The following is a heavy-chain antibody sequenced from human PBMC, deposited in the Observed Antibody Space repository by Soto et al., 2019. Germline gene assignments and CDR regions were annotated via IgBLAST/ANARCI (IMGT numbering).Heavy chain of an antibody. CDR2: IYYSGST. D-gene: IGHD2-15*01. Sequence: QVQLQESGPGLVKPSQTLSLTCTVSGGSISSGGYYWSWIRQHPGKGLEWIGYIYYSGSTYYNPSLTCSVTISVDTAKNQFSLKLSSVTAAATAVYYWAGYSRGNWCDPWGQGTLVTVSS. J-gene: IGHJ5*02. CDR3: AGYSRGNWCDP. V-gene: IGHV4-31*03. CDR1: GGSISSGGYY.